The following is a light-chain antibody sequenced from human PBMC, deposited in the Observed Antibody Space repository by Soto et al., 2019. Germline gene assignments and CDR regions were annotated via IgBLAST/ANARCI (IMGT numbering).Light chain of an antibody. CDR2: GAS. CDR1: QSVTNNY. Sequence: EIVLTQSPGTLSLSPGERATLSCRASQSVTNNYLAWYQQKPGQAPRLLISGASIRATGIPDRFSGSGSVTDFPLTITRLEPEDVAVYYCQQYGGSPLVTFGGGTKVEIK. J-gene: IGKJ4*01. CDR3: QQYGGSPLVT. V-gene: IGKV3-20*01.